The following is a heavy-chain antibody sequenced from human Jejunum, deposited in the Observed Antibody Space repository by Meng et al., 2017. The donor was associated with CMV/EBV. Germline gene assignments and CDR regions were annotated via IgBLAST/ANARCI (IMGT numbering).Heavy chain of an antibody. J-gene: IGHJ4*02. CDR3: ARDYYGSGTYSYLFDY. Sequence: SSNTVALNWIRQSPSRGLEYLGRTYYRSKWYNDYAVSVKGRIVINPDTSKNQFSLQLNSVTPEDTAVYYCARDYYGSGTYSYLFDYWGQGTLVTVSS. D-gene: IGHD3-10*01. V-gene: IGHV6-1*01. CDR2: TYYRSKWYN. CDR1: SSNTVA.